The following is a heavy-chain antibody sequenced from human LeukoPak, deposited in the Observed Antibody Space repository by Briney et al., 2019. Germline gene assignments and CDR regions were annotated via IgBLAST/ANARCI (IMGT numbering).Heavy chain of an antibody. D-gene: IGHD1-26*01. V-gene: IGHV3-7*05. CDR3: VRGRGAI. J-gene: IGHJ3*02. Sequence: GGSLRLSCVASGFAFNMYSMSWVRQAPGEGLEWVANIKQDGSEKYFLDSVKGRFTISRDNARKSLNLQMNSLRAEDTALYYCVRGRGAIWGQGTVVTVSS. CDR1: GFAFNMYS. CDR2: IKQDGSEK.